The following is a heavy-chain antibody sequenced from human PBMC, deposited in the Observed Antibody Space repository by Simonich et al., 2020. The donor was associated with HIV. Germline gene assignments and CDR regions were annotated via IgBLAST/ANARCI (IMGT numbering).Heavy chain of an antibody. CDR2: ISYDGTNK. CDR3: VRVDTAMVSAIAY. D-gene: IGHD5-18*01. CDR1: GFTFSNYA. J-gene: IGHJ4*02. Sequence: QVQLVESGGGVVQPGRSLRLSCAASGFTFSNYAMHWVRQGPGKGLEWVTVISYDGTNKDYADSVKGRFTISRDNSKNTLYLQMNSLRAEDTAVYYCVRVDTAMVSAIAYWGQGTLVTVSS. V-gene: IGHV3-30*07.